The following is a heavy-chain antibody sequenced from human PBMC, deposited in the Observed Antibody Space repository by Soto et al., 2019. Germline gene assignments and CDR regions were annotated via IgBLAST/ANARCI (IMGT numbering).Heavy chain of an antibody. Sequence: ASVKVSCKTSGYTFTNFGISWVRQAPGQGLEWMGWVTTDKGKTTYAQKFQGRVTMTTDTSTSTAYMELRSLKSDDTAVYYCALSHTVKTDYWGQGTLVTVSS. CDR2: VTTDKGKT. CDR1: GYTFTNFG. D-gene: IGHD4-17*01. CDR3: ALSHTVKTDY. V-gene: IGHV1-18*01. J-gene: IGHJ4*02.